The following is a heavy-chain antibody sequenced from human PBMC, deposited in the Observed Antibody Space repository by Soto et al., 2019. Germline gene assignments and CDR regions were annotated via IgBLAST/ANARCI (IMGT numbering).Heavy chain of an antibody. CDR2: ISPYSGYT. V-gene: IGHV1-18*01. J-gene: IGHJ4*02. Sequence: ASVKVSCKGFGYSFMKYGINWVRQAPGQGLEWVGWISPYSGYTHSAQKFHGRLTLTTDTAARTAYMELRILRSADTALYYCAREASVLIPAAQPSRFDSWGQGTLVTVSS. D-gene: IGHD2-2*01. CDR1: GYSFMKYG. CDR3: AREASVLIPAAQPSRFDS.